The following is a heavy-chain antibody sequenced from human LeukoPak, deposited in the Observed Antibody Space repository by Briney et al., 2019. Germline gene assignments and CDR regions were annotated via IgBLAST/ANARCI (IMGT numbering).Heavy chain of an antibody. J-gene: IGHJ5*02. D-gene: IGHD6-19*01. CDR3: ARVYSSGTNWFDP. V-gene: IGHV4-4*02. CDR2: IYHSGST. CDR1: GFTVSSNY. Sequence: GSLRLSCAASGFTVSSNYMSWVRQPPGKGLEWIGEIYHSGSTNYNPSLKSRVTISVDKSKNQFSLKLSSVTAADTAVYYCARVYSSGTNWFDPWGQGTLVTVSS.